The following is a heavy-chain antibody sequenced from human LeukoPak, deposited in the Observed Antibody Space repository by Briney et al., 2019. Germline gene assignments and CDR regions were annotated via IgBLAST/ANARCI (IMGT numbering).Heavy chain of an antibody. J-gene: IGHJ4*02. CDR3: GRALGSPLDY. V-gene: IGHV3-74*01. D-gene: IGHD1-26*01. CDR1: GFTFSGYW. Sequence: GGSLRLSCAASGFTFSGYWMHWVRQAPGKGLAWVSVIRSDGSITTYADSVKGRFTISRDAAKNTLYLQMNSLRVEDTAVYYCGRALGSPLDYWGQGTLVTVSS. CDR2: IRSDGSIT.